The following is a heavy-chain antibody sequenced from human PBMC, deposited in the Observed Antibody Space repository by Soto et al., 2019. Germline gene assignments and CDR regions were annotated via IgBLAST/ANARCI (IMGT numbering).Heavy chain of an antibody. D-gene: IGHD5-12*01. CDR2: ISLGDSYK. Sequence: GGSLRLSCAASGFTFSDFYMSWVRQAPGKGLEWISFISLGDSYKKTADSVKGRFTISRDNANNSLYLQMDSLRAEDTAVYYCVRESRTDEDGYDARGYYFDDWGQGTLVTVSS. CDR1: GFTFSDFY. J-gene: IGHJ4*02. CDR3: VRESRTDEDGYDARGYYFDD. V-gene: IGHV3-11*06.